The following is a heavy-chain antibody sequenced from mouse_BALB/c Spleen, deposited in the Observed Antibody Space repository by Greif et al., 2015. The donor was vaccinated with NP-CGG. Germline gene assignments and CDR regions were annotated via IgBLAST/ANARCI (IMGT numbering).Heavy chain of an antibody. CDR3: AREGDYGFAY. V-gene: IGHV1-54*01. CDR2: LNPGSDGT. Sequence: QVQLQQSGTELVRPGTSVKVSCKASGYAFTNYLIEWIKQRPGQGLEWIGVLNPGSDGTNYSEKFKGKATLTADYSSSTAYLQLSSLTSDDSAVYFCAREGDYGFAYWGQGTLVTVSA. J-gene: IGHJ3*01. CDR1: GYAFTNYL. D-gene: IGHD2-4*01.